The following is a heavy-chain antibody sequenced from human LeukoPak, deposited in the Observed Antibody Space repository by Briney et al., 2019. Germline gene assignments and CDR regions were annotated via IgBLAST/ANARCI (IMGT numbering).Heavy chain of an antibody. D-gene: IGHD3-16*02. CDR2: INHSGST. CDR3: ARGQGIVGGYPKDVWGSYRFSATFWVY. V-gene: IGHV4-34*01. Sequence: SETLSLTCAAYGGSSSGYYWSWIRQPPGKGLEWIGEINHSGSTNYNPSLKSRVTISVDTSKNQFSLKLSSVTAADTAVYYCARGQGIVGGYPKDVWGSYRFSATFWVYWGQGTLVTVSS. CDR1: GGSSSGYY. J-gene: IGHJ4*02.